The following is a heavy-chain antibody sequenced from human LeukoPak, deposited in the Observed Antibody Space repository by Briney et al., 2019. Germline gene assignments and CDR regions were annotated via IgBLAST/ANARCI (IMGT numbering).Heavy chain of an antibody. V-gene: IGHV1-18*01. CDR1: GYTFTSYG. CDR2: ISAYNGNT. Sequence: GASVKVSCKASGYTFTSYGISWVRQAPGQGLEWMGWISAYNGNTNYAQKLQGRVTMTTDTSTSTAYMELRSLRSDDTAVYYCAREASSSWYNGPLRYWGRGTLVTVSS. D-gene: IGHD6-13*01. CDR3: AREASSSWYNGPLRY. J-gene: IGHJ4*02.